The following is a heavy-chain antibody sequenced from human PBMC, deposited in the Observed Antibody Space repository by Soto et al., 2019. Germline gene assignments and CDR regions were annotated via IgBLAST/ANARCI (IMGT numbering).Heavy chain of an antibody. J-gene: IGHJ6*02. CDR1: GFTFTTYT. CDR3: AKVKGNILTGYGGYYYYGMDV. V-gene: IGHV3-23*01. D-gene: IGHD3-9*01. CDR2: ISGSGGRP. Sequence: PGGSLRLSCAASGFTFTTYTMSWVRQAPGKGLEWVSVISGSGGRPSYADSVQGRFTISRDNSKNTLYLQMNSLRAEDTAVYYCAKVKGNILTGYGGYYYYGMDVWGQGTTVTVSS.